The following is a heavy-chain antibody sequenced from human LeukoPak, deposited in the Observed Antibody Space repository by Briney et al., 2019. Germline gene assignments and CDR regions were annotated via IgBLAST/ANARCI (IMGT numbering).Heavy chain of an antibody. J-gene: IGHJ5*02. CDR3: ARGLVVDFWSGYYPQTNWFDP. V-gene: IGHV4-39*07. CDR1: GGSISSSSYY. Sequence: SETLSLTCTVSGGSISSSSYYWGWIRQPPGKGLEWIGSIYYSGSSYYNPSLKSRVTISVDTSQNQFSLKLNSVTAADTAVYYCARGLVVDFWSGYYPQTNWFDPWGQGTLVTVSS. D-gene: IGHD3-3*01. CDR2: IYYSGSS.